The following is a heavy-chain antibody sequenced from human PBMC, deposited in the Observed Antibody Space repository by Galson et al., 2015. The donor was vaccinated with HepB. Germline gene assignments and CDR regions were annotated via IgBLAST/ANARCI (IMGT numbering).Heavy chain of an antibody. D-gene: IGHD3-10*01. CDR2: IYYSGST. Sequence: LSLTCTVSGGSISSYYWSWIRQPPGKGLEWIGYIYYSGSTNYNPSLKSRVTISVDTSKNQFSLKLSSVTAADTAVYYCARGSLDGSGSYYEDYWGQGTLVTVSS. J-gene: IGHJ4*02. V-gene: IGHV4-59*01. CDR3: ARGSLDGSGSYYEDY. CDR1: GGSISSYY.